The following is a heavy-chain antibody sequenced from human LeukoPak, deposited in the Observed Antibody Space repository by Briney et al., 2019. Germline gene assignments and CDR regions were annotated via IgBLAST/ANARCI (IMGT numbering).Heavy chain of an antibody. V-gene: IGHV3-74*01. CDR1: GFTFSTYW. CDR2: ISRHGTTT. D-gene: IGHD1-26*01. CDR3: ARDGVGASHDY. J-gene: IGHJ4*02. Sequence: GGSLRLSCAASGFTFSTYWMHWVRQTPGKGLVWVSRISRHGTTTTYAHSVKGRFTISRGNAKNTLYLEMNSLRAEDTAVYFCARDGVGASHDYWGQGTVASVSS.